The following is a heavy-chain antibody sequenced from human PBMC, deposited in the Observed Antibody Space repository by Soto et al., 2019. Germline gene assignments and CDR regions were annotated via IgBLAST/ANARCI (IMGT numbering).Heavy chain of an antibody. Sequence: SETLSLTCTVSGGSISSGGYYWSWIRQHPGKGLEWIGYIYYSGSTYYNPSLKSRVTISVDTSKNQFSLKLSSVTAADTAVYYCARVSGYDILTGYLGYYYYYMDVWGKGTTVTLSS. CDR3: ARVSGYDILTGYLGYYYYYMDV. V-gene: IGHV4-31*03. CDR2: IYYSGST. J-gene: IGHJ6*03. D-gene: IGHD3-9*01. CDR1: GGSISSGGYY.